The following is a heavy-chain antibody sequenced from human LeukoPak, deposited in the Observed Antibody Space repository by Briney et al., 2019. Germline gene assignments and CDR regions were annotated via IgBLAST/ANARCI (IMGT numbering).Heavy chain of an antibody. CDR3: AKGLDVLRFLEWLSPYTEYGMDV. CDR1: GFTFSSYA. V-gene: IGHV3-23*01. Sequence: GGSLRLSCAASGFTFSSYAMSWVRQAPGKGLEWVSAISGSGGSTYYADSVKGRFTISRDNSKNTLYLQMNSLRAEDTAVYYCAKGLDVLRFLEWLSPYTEYGMDVWGQGTTVTVSS. CDR2: ISGSGGST. D-gene: IGHD3-3*01. J-gene: IGHJ6*02.